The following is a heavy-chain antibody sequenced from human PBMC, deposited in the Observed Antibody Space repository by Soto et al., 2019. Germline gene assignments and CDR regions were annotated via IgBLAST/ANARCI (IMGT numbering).Heavy chain of an antibody. J-gene: IGHJ6*02. CDR3: ARGGYYDSSGSRNYYYYGMNV. CDR2: IVVGSGNT. Sequence: SVKVSCKASGFTFTSSAMQWVRQARGQRLEWIGWIVVGSGNTNYAQILQGRVSMTTDTSTNTAYMEVRSLRSDDTAVYYCARGGYYDSSGSRNYYYYGMNVWGQGTTVTVSS. V-gene: IGHV1-58*02. CDR1: GFTFTSSA. D-gene: IGHD3-22*01.